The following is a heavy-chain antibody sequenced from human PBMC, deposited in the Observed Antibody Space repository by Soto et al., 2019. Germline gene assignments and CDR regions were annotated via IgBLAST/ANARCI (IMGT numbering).Heavy chain of an antibody. CDR2: SYYSGST. D-gene: IGHD4-17*01. J-gene: IGHJ4*02. Sequence: QVQLQESGPGLVKPSETLSLTCTVSGGSISSYYWSWIRQSPGKGLEVIGYSYYSGSTNYNPSLKSRVPPSVNTAQNQFPLKARSVTAAGTAVYYRARSYGAYLYFDYWGPGTLVTVSS. V-gene: IGHV4-59*01. CDR1: GGSISSYY. CDR3: ARSYGAYLYFDY.